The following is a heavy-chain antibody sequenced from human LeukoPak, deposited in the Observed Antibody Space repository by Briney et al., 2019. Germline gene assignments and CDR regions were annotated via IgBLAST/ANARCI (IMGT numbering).Heavy chain of an antibody. CDR3: ARGPSGYHNT. J-gene: IGHJ4*02. V-gene: IGHV3-48*01. Sequence: GGSLRLSCAASGFTFSSYSMNWVRQAPGKGLEWLSYIRSSTRTIYYADSVKGRFTISRDNSKNTPYLQMNSLRAEDTAVYYCARGPSGYHNTGGQGTLVTVSS. CDR2: IRSSTRTI. CDR1: GFTFSSYS. D-gene: IGHD5-12*01.